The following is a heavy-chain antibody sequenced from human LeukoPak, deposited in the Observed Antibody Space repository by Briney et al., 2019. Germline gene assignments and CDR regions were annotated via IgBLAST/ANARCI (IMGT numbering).Heavy chain of an antibody. D-gene: IGHD3-10*01. V-gene: IGHV4-4*07. J-gene: IGHJ6*03. CDR2: IYTSGST. CDR3: ARDYITMVRGVDYYYYYMDV. Sequence: SETLSLTCTVSGGSISSYYWSWIRQPAGKGLEWIGRIYTSGSTNYNPSLKSRVTMSVDTSKNQFSLKLSSVTAADTAVYYCARDYITMVRGVDYYYYYMDVWGKGTTVTISS. CDR1: GGSISSYY.